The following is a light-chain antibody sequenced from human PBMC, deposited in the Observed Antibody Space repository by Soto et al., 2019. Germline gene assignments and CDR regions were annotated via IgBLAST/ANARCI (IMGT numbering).Light chain of an antibody. Sequence: EIVLTQSPGTLSLSSGERATLSCRASQSVSSSYLAWYQQKPGQAPRLLIYGASSRATGIPDRFSGSGSGTDFTLTISRLEPEDFAVYYCQQYGSSPPTFGQGTKVEIK. J-gene: IGKJ1*01. CDR1: QSVSSSY. V-gene: IGKV3-20*01. CDR2: GAS. CDR3: QQYGSSPPT.